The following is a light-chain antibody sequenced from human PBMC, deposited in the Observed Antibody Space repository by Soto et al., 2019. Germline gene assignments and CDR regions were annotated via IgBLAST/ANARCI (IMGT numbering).Light chain of an antibody. Sequence: VLMTQSPATLSVSPGEGATLSCRASQNVGNKLAWYQQRGGQGPRLLIYDASTRPPGIPARFSGGGSGSDGSITISSLQSEDAAVYFWQQYEDWPPITVGGRTRVEVK. CDR3: QQYEDWPPIT. V-gene: IGKV3-15*01. CDR2: DAS. J-gene: IGKJ4*01. CDR1: QNVGNK.